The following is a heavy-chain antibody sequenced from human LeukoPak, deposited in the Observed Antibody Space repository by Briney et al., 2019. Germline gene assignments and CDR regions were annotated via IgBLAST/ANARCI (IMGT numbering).Heavy chain of an antibody. CDR2: ISAYNGNT. Sequence: ASVKVSCKASGYTFSSYGISWVRQAPGQGLEWMGWISAYNGNTNYAQKLQDRVTMTTDTSTSTAYMELRSLRSDDTALYYCARDGAHYDFWSGMTEIDYWGQGTLVTVSS. V-gene: IGHV1-18*01. J-gene: IGHJ4*02. CDR1: GYTFSSYG. D-gene: IGHD3-3*01. CDR3: ARDGAHYDFWSGMTEIDY.